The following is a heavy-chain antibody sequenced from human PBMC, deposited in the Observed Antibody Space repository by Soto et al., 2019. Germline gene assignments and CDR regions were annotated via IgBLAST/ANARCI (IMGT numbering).Heavy chain of an antibody. D-gene: IGHD4-4*01. Sequence: GASVKVSCKASGYTFTGYYMHWVRQAPGQGLEWMGWINANNGDTHYPQKFQGKVTMSTDTSMSTAYMELRSLRSDDTAVYYCAKADSNYAGRFSYYYMDVWGNGTLVTVSS. CDR2: INANNGDT. CDR1: GYTFTGYY. V-gene: IGHV1-2*02. J-gene: IGHJ6*03. CDR3: AKADSNYAGRFSYYYMDV.